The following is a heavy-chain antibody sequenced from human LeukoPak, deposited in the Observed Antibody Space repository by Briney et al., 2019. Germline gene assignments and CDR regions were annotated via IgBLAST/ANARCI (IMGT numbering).Heavy chain of an antibody. CDR1: GFTFSNHG. V-gene: IGHV3-23*01. D-gene: IGHD7-27*01. J-gene: IGHJ4*02. Sequence: GGSLRLSCAASGFTFSNHGMNWVRQAPGKGLEWLSGVSPPGGGTYYADSVKGRFTISRDDSKNTLSLQMNSLRVEDTATCYCARDLAWGAFDYWGQGTLVTVSS. CDR3: ARDLAWGAFDY. CDR2: VSPPGGGT.